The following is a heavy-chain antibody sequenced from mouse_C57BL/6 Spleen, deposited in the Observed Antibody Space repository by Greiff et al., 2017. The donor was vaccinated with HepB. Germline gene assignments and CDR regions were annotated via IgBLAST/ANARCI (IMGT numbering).Heavy chain of an antibody. Sequence: VQLKESGAELVRPGASVKLSCTASGFNIKDDYMHWVKQRPEQGLEWIGWIDPENGDTEYASKFQGKATITADTSSNTAYLQLSSLTSEDTAVYYCTQLTGTGGFDYWGQGTTLTVSS. CDR1: GFNIKDDY. D-gene: IGHD4-1*01. CDR2: IDPENGDT. CDR3: TQLTGTGGFDY. J-gene: IGHJ2*01. V-gene: IGHV14-4*01.